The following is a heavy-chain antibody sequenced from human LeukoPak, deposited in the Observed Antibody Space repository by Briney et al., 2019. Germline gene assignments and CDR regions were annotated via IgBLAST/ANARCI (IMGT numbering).Heavy chain of an antibody. CDR1: GGSISSTGYC. J-gene: IGHJ3*01. Sequence: PETLSFTCAVSGGSISSTGYCGAWIRQPPGKGLEWIGTIYYSGSTYHNTSLKSRITMSVDTSRNQFSLKLSSVDAADTAVYYCAKAGVRYFDSSGLYAFDFWGQGTTVTVSS. CDR3: AKAGVRYFDSSGLYAFDF. V-gene: IGHV4-39*01. CDR2: IYYSGST. D-gene: IGHD3-22*01.